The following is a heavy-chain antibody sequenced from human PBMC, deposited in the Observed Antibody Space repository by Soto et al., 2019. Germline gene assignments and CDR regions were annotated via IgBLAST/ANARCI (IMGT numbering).Heavy chain of an antibody. J-gene: IGHJ4*02. CDR3: ARDAARLVVASGYFDY. V-gene: IGHV3-30-3*01. CDR2: ISYDGSNK. Sequence: QVQLVESGGGVVQPGRSLRLSCAASGFTFSSYAMHWVRQAPGKGLEWVAVISYDGSNKYYADSVKGRFTISRDNSKNTLYLQMNSLRAEDTAVYYCARDAARLVVASGYFDYWGQGTLVTVSS. CDR1: GFTFSSYA. D-gene: IGHD2-15*01.